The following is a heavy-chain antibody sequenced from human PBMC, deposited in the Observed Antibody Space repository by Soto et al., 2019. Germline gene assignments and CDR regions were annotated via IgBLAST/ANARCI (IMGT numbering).Heavy chain of an antibody. V-gene: IGHV1-69*01. CDR3: AMGPYYYDTSGPVRFDY. CDR1: GGTFSSFA. CDR2: IIPIFGTA. D-gene: IGHD3-22*01. Sequence: QVQLVQSGAEVKKPGSSVKVSCKASGGTFSSFAISWVRQAPGQGLEWMGGIIPIFGTANYAQKFQGRVTITADESTRTAYMELSSLRSEVTAVYYCAMGPYYYDTSGPVRFDYWGQGTLVTVSS. J-gene: IGHJ4*02.